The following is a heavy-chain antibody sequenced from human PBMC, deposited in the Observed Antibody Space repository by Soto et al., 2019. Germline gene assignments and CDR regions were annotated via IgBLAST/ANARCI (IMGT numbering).Heavy chain of an antibody. J-gene: IGHJ4*02. D-gene: IGHD3-3*01. Sequence: EVQLVESGGGFVQPGGSLRLSCVASGFPFTNYWVHWVRQAPGKGLVWVSGINSDGSNINYADSVKGRFTISRDNAKNTLYLRMNSLRAEDTAKYFCARDLRFFEVWGQGALVTVSS. CDR1: GFPFTNYW. CDR2: INSDGSNI. CDR3: ARDLRFFEV. V-gene: IGHV3-74*01.